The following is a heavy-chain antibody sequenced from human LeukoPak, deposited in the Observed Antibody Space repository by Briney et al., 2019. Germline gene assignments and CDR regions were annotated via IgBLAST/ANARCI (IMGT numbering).Heavy chain of an antibody. V-gene: IGHV4-34*01. CDR2: INHSGST. J-gene: IGHJ6*03. D-gene: IGHD3-3*01. CDR3: ARGFCDFWSGYYDYYYYYMDV. Sequence: PSETLSLTCAVYGGSFSGYYWSWIRQPPGKGLEWIGEINHSGSTNYNPSLKSRVTISVDTSKNQFSLKLSSVTAADTAVYYCARGFCDFWSGYYDYYYYYMDVWGKGTTVTVSS. CDR1: GGSFSGYY.